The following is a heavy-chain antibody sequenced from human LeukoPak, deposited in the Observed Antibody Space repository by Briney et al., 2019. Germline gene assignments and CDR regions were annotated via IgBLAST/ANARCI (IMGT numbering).Heavy chain of an antibody. CDR1: GGTFSSYA. J-gene: IGHJ6*03. Sequence: ASVKVSCKASGGTFSSYAISWVRQAPGQGLEWMGGIIPIFGTANYAQKFQGRVTITADESTSTAYMELSSLRSEDTAVYYCATSTRPGGYYYYYMDVWGKGTTVTISS. CDR2: IIPIFGTA. D-gene: IGHD2-8*02. CDR3: ATSTRPGGYYYYYMDV. V-gene: IGHV1-69*13.